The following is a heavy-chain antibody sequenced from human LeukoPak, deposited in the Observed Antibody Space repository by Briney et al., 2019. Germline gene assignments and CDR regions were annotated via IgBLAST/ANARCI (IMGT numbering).Heavy chain of an antibody. Sequence: GGSLRLSCAASGFTFSSYWIHWVRQAPGKGLVWVSRINGGGSESIYADSVKGRFTISRDNAQNTVYLQMNSLRAEDTAIYYCARGHSTGCFDYWGQGTLVTVSS. CDR1: GFTFSSYW. J-gene: IGHJ4*02. D-gene: IGHD1-14*01. V-gene: IGHV3-74*01. CDR3: ARGHSTGCFDY. CDR2: INGGGSES.